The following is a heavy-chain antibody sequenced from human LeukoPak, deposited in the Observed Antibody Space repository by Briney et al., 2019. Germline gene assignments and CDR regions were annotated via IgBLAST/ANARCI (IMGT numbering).Heavy chain of an antibody. CDR1: GFTFSTFA. V-gene: IGHV3-30*04. Sequence: GGSLTLSCAASGFTFSTFAMQWVRQAPGRGLGWVALISFDGSDTYYADSVKGRFTISRDKSKNTLYLQMNSLRAEDTAVYFCARDIRVSYPQPPGEDAFDIWGQGTMVTVSS. J-gene: IGHJ3*02. D-gene: IGHD1-14*01. CDR2: ISFDGSDT. CDR3: ARDIRVSYPQPPGEDAFDI.